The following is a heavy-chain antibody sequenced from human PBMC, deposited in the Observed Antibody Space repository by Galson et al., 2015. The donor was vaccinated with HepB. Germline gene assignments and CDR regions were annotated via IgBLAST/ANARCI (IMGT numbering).Heavy chain of an antibody. V-gene: IGHV1-3*01. D-gene: IGHD3-10*01. CDR3: AREQCHYYGSGSYLICASFDY. Sequence: SVKVSCKASGYTFTSYAMHWVRQAPGQRLEWMGWINAGKGNTKYSQKFQGRVTITRDTSASTAYMELSSLRSEDTAVYYCAREQCHYYGSGSYLICASFDYWGQGTLVTVSS. J-gene: IGHJ4*02. CDR1: GYTFTSYA. CDR2: INAGKGNT.